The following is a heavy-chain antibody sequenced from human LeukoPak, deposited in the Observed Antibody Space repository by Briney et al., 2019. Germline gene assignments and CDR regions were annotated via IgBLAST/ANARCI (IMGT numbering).Heavy chain of an antibody. D-gene: IGHD6-13*01. Sequence: GGSLRLSCAASGFSFTGYWMHWVRQGPGKGLVWVSRIKGDGSNTNYADSVKGRFTISRDNAKNTLYLQMNSLRDEDTAVYYCVRSWGSSWYWFDNWGQGTLVTVSS. V-gene: IGHV3-74*01. J-gene: IGHJ4*02. CDR2: IKGDGSNT. CDR3: VRSWGSSWYWFDN. CDR1: GFSFTGYW.